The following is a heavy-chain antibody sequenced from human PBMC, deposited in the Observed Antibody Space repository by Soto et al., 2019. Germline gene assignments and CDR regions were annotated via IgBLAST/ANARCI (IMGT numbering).Heavy chain of an antibody. CDR1: GGSISSSSYY. CDR3: ARIAVVGDTTPPDFDY. CDR2: IYYSGST. Sequence: PSETLSLTCTVSGGSISSSSYYWGWIRQPPGKGLEWIGSIYYSGSTYYNPSLKSRVTISVDTSKNQFSLKLSSVTAADTAVYYCARIAVVGDTTPPDFDYWGQGTLVTVSS. D-gene: IGHD1-26*01. J-gene: IGHJ4*02. V-gene: IGHV4-39*01.